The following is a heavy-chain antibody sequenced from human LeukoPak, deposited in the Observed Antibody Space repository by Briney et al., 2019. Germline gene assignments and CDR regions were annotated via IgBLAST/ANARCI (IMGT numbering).Heavy chain of an antibody. V-gene: IGHV1-69*13. CDR2: IIPIFGTA. J-gene: IGHJ6*02. CDR3: ARVDYYLYYYGMDV. Sequence: ASVKVSCKASGGTFSSYAISWVRQAPGQGLEWMGGIIPIFGTANYAQKFQGRVTITADESTRTAYMELSSLRSEDTAVYYCARVDYYLYYYGMDVWGQGTTVTVSS. D-gene: IGHD3-22*01. CDR1: GGTFSSYA.